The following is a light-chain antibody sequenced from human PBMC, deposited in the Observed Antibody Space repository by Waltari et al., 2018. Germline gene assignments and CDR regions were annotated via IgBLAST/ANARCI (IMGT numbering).Light chain of an antibody. V-gene: IGLV1-51*01. J-gene: IGLJ2*01. CDR3: GTWDSSLSAVV. CDR1: IPTIGNSY. Sequence: QSVLTQPPSVSTAPGQQVTIPCSGSIPTIGNSYLSWYQLLPGRAPKLLIYDNNRRPSGTPDRFSGSKSGTSATLGITGLQTGDEADYYCGTWDSSLSAVVFGAGTKLTVL. CDR2: DNN.